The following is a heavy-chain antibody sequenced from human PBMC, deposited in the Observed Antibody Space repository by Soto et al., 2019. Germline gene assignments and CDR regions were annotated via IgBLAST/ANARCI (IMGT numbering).Heavy chain of an antibody. CDR1: DGSSIKVDYY. D-gene: IGHD3-22*01. J-gene: IGHJ4*02. CDR2: IYYSGST. CDR3: AREDYYDSSGYYGGPDY. V-gene: IGHV4-30-4*01. Sequence: QMHSHTTTVVDGSSIKVDYYRILIRQTPGKGLEWIGYIYYSGSTYYNPSLKSRVTISVDTSKNQFSLKLSSVTAADTAVYYCAREDYYDSSGYYGGPDYWGQGTLVTVS.